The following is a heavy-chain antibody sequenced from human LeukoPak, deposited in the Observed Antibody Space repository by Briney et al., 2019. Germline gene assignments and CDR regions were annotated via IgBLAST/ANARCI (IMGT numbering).Heavy chain of an antibody. D-gene: IGHD1-26*01. J-gene: IGHJ1*01. Sequence: PGGSLRLSCAASGFTFSSYSMNWVRQAPGKGLEWVSAISGSGGSTYYADSVKGRFTISRDNSKNTLYLQMNSLRAEDTAVYYCAKDRVVGATTGLFQHWGQGTLVTVSS. V-gene: IGHV3-23*01. CDR2: ISGSGGST. CDR1: GFTFSSYS. CDR3: AKDRVVGATTGLFQH.